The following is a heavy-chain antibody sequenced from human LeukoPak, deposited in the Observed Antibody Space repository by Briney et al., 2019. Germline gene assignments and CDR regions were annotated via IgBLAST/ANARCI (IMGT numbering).Heavy chain of an antibody. D-gene: IGHD1-26*01. V-gene: IGHV4-34*01. CDR1: GGSLGGYS. CDR2: INHSGST. Sequence: SETLSLTCAVYGGSLGGYSWSWIRQPPGKGLEWIGEINHSGSTNYNPSLKSRVTISVDTSKNQFSLKLSSVTAADTAVYYCARHSPVGIFYFDYWGQGTLVTVSS. J-gene: IGHJ4*02. CDR3: ARHSPVGIFYFDY.